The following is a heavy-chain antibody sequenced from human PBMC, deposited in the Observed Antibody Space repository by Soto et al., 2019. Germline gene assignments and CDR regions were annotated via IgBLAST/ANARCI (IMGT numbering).Heavy chain of an antibody. D-gene: IGHD6-13*01. V-gene: IGHV3-9*01. CDR2: ISWNSGSI. CDR3: AKDYGIAAAGTPHYFDY. J-gene: IGHJ4*02. Sequence: AGGSLRLSCAASGFTFDDYAMHWVRQAPGKGLEWVSGISWNSGSIGYADSVKGRFTISRDNAKNSLYLQMNSLRAEDTALYYCAKDYGIAAAGTPHYFDYWGQGTLVTVSS. CDR1: GFTFDDYA.